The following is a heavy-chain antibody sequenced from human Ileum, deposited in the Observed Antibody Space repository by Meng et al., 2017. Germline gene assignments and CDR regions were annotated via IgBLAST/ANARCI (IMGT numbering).Heavy chain of an antibody. J-gene: IGHJ4*02. Sequence: GESLKISCAVSGFTFSSYWMHWVRQAPGKGLVWVSRINTDGSTTNYADSVKGRFTISRDNAENTLYLQMNSLRAEDTAVYYCARGRSGAYHDYWGQGTLVTVSS. D-gene: IGHD4/OR15-4a*01. CDR3: ARGRSGAYHDY. CDR2: INTDGSTT. V-gene: IGHV3-74*01. CDR1: GFTFSSYW.